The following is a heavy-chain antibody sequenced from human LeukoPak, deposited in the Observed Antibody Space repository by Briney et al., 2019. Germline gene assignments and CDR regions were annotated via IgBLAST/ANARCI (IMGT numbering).Heavy chain of an antibody. J-gene: IGHJ4*02. CDR1: GGTFSSYA. CDR3: ARGPIEYSSSAAFDY. V-gene: IGHV1-69*05. D-gene: IGHD6-6*01. CDR2: IFPIFGTA. Sequence: SVKVPCKASGGTFSSYAISWVRQAPGQGLEWMGGIFPIFGTANYAQKFQGRVTITTDESTSTAYMELSSLRSEDTAVYYCARGPIEYSSSAAFDYWGQGTLVTVSS.